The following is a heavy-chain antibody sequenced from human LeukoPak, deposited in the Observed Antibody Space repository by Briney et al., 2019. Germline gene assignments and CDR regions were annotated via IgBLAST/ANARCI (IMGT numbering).Heavy chain of an antibody. CDR3: ARGPEYMVRGVIGSY. J-gene: IGHJ4*02. V-gene: IGHV1-18*01. Sequence: ASVKVSCKASGYTFTSYGISWVRQAPVQGLEWMGWISAYNGNTNYAQKLQGRVTMTTDTSTSTAYMELRSLRSDDTAVYYCARGPEYMVRGVIGSYWGQGTLVTVSS. D-gene: IGHD3-10*01. CDR1: GYTFTSYG. CDR2: ISAYNGNT.